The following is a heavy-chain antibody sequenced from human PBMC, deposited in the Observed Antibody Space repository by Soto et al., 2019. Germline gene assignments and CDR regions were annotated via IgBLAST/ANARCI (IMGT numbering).Heavy chain of an antibody. Sequence: QVQLVQSGAEVKRPGSSVKVSCKASGGTFSSHGISWVRQAPGQGLEWMGGIVPIVATANYAQKFQGRVTITADRSTSTVYMELRSLRSEDTAVYYCARADNGTVTGLDYCGHGTLVTVSS. V-gene: IGHV1-69*06. CDR1: GGTFSSHG. CDR3: ARADNGTVTGLDY. CDR2: IVPIVATA. D-gene: IGHD1-1*01. J-gene: IGHJ4*01.